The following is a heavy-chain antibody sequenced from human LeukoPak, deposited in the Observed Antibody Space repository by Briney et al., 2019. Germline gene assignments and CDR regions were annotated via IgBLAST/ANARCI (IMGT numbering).Heavy chain of an antibody. CDR1: GGSISSGGYY. V-gene: IGHV4-30-2*01. D-gene: IGHD6-6*01. Sequence: SETLSLTCTVSGGSISSGGYYWSWLRQPPGKGLEWIGYIYHSGSTYYNPSLKSRVTISVDRSKNQFSLKLSSVTAADTAVYYCARDKAGEYSSSSGHRVRTFDIWGQGTMVTVSS. CDR2: IYHSGST. J-gene: IGHJ3*02. CDR3: ARDKAGEYSSSSGHRVRTFDI.